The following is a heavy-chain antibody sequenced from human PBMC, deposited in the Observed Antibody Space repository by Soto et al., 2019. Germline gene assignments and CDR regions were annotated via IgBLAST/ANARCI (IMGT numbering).Heavy chain of an antibody. V-gene: IGHV3-30-3*01. Sequence: QVQLLESGGGVVQPGRSLRLSCAASGFTFSSFSLHWVRQAPGKGLEWLALISYDESNKYNADSVKGRFTISRDNSKNTLYLQLNSLRPEDTAVYYCARTTAVAGTPEFDYWGQGTLVTVSS. CDR3: ARTTAVAGTPEFDY. J-gene: IGHJ4*02. CDR1: GFTFSSFS. CDR2: ISYDESNK. D-gene: IGHD6-19*01.